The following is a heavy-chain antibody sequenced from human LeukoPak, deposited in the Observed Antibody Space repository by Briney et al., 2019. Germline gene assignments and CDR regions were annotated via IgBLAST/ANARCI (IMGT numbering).Heavy chain of an antibody. V-gene: IGHV3-7*01. CDR2: IKQDGSEK. D-gene: IGHD1-26*01. CDR1: GFTLSTYW. CDR3: ARDRLVVGARGGVDY. Sequence: PGGSLRLSCAASGFTLSTYWMSWVRQAPGKGLEWVANIKQDGSEKYYVDSVKGRFTISRDNAKNSLYLQMSSLRAEDTAVYYCARDRLVVGARGGVDYWGQGTLVPVSS. J-gene: IGHJ4*02.